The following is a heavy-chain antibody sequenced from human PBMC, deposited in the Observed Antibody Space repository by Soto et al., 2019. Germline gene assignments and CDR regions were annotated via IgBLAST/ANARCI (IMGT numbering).Heavy chain of an antibody. D-gene: IGHD6-19*01. V-gene: IGHV5-51*01. Sequence: GESLKISCKGSGYSFNTYWIAWVRQMPGEGLECMGVIYPDDSDTRYSPSFQGQVTISVDKSISTAYLQWSSLKASDTAIYYCARQGGSGWHKYYHVAVWGQGTTVTVSS. CDR1: GYSFNTYW. J-gene: IGHJ6*02. CDR2: IYPDDSDT. CDR3: ARQGGSGWHKYYHVAV.